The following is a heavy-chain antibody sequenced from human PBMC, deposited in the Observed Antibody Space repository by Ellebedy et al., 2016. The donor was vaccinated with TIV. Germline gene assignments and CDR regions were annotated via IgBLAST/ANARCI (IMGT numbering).Heavy chain of an antibody. Sequence: MPSETLSLTCTVSGGSMSSYYWGWIRQPPGKGLEWIGSIYYSGSTFYNPSLKSRVTISVDTSKNQFSLKLNSVTAADTAVYYCARDRNMLRGVVAYWGQGTLVTVSS. J-gene: IGHJ4*02. V-gene: IGHV4-39*07. D-gene: IGHD3-10*01. CDR2: IYYSGST. CDR3: ARDRNMLRGVVAY. CDR1: GGSMSSYY.